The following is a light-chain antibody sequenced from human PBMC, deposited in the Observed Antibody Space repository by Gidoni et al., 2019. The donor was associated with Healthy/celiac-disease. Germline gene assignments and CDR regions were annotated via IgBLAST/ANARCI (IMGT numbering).Light chain of an antibody. Sequence: EIVMTQSPATLSVSPGERATLSCRASQSVNSNLAWYQQKPGQAPRLLIYGASTRATGIPARFSGSGSGTEFTPTISSLQSEDFAVYYCQQYNNWPPKTFXXXTKVEIK. CDR2: GAS. J-gene: IGKJ1*01. CDR1: QSVNSN. CDR3: QQYNNWPPKT. V-gene: IGKV3-15*01.